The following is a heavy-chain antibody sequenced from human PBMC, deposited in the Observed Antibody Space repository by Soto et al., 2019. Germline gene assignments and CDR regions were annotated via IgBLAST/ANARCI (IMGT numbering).Heavy chain of an antibody. CDR3: AKDHIVVVPAAIYPTIDYYYGMGV. J-gene: IGHJ6*02. CDR1: GFTFSSYA. CDR2: ISGSGGST. V-gene: IGHV3-23*01. D-gene: IGHD2-2*01. Sequence: EVQLLESGGGLVQPGGSLRLSCAASGFTFSSYAMSWVRQAPGKGLEWVSAISGSGGSTYYADSVKGRFTISRDNSKNTLYLQMNSLRAEDTAVYYCAKDHIVVVPAAIYPTIDYYYGMGVWGQGTTVTVSS.